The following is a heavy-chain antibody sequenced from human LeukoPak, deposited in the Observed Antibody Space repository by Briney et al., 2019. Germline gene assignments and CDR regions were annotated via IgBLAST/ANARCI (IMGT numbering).Heavy chain of an antibody. Sequence: SETLSLTCTVSGGSVSSGSYYWSWIRLPPGKGLEWIGYIYYSGSTNYNPSLKSRVTISVDTSKNQFSLKVTSVTAADTAVYYCARRGGSGRSFDYWGQGTLVTVSS. D-gene: IGHD3-10*01. CDR2: IYYSGST. CDR1: GGSVSSGSYY. V-gene: IGHV4-61*01. CDR3: ARRGGSGRSFDY. J-gene: IGHJ4*02.